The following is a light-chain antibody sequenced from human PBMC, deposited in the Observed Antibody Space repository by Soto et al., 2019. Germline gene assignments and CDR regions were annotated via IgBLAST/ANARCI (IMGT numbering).Light chain of an antibody. Sequence: DIQMTQSPSTLSASVGDRVTITCRASQSISSCLAWYHQKPGKAPKLLIYKASSFESGVPSRFSGSESGTEFTITISSLQPDDFATDYCQQYNSYSQATFGQGTKLEI. CDR3: QQYNSYSQAT. CDR2: KAS. V-gene: IGKV1-5*03. J-gene: IGKJ2*01. CDR1: QSISSC.